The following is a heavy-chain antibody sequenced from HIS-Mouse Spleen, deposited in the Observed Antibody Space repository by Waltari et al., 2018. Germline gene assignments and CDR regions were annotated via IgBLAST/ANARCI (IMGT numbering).Heavy chain of an antibody. CDR2: IYYSGST. V-gene: IGHV4-39*07. CDR1: GGSISSSSSH. CDR3: AREIPYSSSWYDWYFDL. J-gene: IGHJ2*01. Sequence: QLQLQESGPGLVKPSETLSLTCTVSGGSISSSSSHWGWISQPPGKGLEWIGSIYYSGSTYYNPSLKSRVTISVDTSKNQFSLKLSSVTAADTAVYYCAREIPYSSSWYDWYFDLWGRGTLVTVSS. D-gene: IGHD6-13*01.